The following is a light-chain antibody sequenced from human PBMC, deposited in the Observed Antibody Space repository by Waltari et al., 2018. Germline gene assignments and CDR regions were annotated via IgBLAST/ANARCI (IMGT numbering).Light chain of an antibody. J-gene: IGLJ2*01. CDR2: EVT. V-gene: IGLV2-8*01. CDR1: TRAVGPYTY. CDR3: NSYAGSNTVI. Sequence: QSALTQPHSAAGSPGHPVTIPCTGTTRAVGPYTYVSWYQHHPGKAPKLIIYEVTQRPSGVPDRFSGSKSGNTASLTVTVLQAEDEADYCNSYAGSNTVIFGGGTKLTVL.